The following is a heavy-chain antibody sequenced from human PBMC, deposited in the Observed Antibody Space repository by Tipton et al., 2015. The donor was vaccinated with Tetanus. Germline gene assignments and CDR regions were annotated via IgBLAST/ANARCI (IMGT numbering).Heavy chain of an antibody. D-gene: IGHD6-13*01. CDR2: ISYDGSNK. J-gene: IGHJ4*02. CDR3: AKDSEAAAGPGLFDY. V-gene: IGHV3-30*18. CDR1: GFTFSSYG. Sequence: AASGFTFSSYGMHWVRQAPGKGLEWVAVISYDGSNKYYADSVKGRFTISRDNSKNTLYLQMNSLRAEDTAVYYCAKDSEAAAGPGLFDYWGQGTLVTVSS.